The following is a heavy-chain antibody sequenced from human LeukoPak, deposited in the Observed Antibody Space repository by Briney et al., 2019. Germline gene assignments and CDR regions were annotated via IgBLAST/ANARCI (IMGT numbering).Heavy chain of an antibody. CDR2: IRHDGTNQ. J-gene: IGHJ4*02. Sequence: GGSLRLSCAASGFTFSSYGIHWVRQAPGKGLKWVTFIRHDGTNQHYGDSVKGRFTISRDNLKNTVFLQMNRVRAEDTAVYFCARSRNVRTFDYWGQGTLVAVSS. CDR3: ARSRNVRTFDY. V-gene: IGHV3-30*02. CDR1: GFTFSSYG.